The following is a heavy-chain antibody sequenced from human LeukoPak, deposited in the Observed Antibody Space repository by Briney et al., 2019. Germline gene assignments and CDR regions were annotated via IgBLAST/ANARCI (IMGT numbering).Heavy chain of an antibody. Sequence: SETLSLTCTVSGGSISSSSYYWGWIRQPPGKGLEWIGSIFYSGSTYYNPSLKSRVTISVDTSKNQFSLKLSSVTAADTAVYYCARGRRFSTRSGSHSSGPYNWFDPWGQGTLVTVSS. CDR3: ARGRRFSTRSGSHSSGPYNWFDP. J-gene: IGHJ5*02. CDR1: GGSISSSSYY. CDR2: IFYSGST. D-gene: IGHD1-26*01. V-gene: IGHV4-39*01.